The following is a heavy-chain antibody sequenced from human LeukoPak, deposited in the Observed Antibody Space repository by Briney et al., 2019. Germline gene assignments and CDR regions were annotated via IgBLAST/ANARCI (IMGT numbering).Heavy chain of an antibody. CDR1: GFTFSSYW. V-gene: IGHV3-74*01. D-gene: IGHD2-15*01. J-gene: IGHJ5*02. CDR2: IDTDGSDT. CDR3: ARWHRSGGSPTNWFDP. Sequence: GSLRLSCAASGFTFSSYWMHWVRQAPGKGLVWVSRIDTDGSDTTYADSVKGRFTISRDNAKNTLYLQMNSLRGEDTAVYYCARWHRSGGSPTNWFDPWGQGTLVTVSS.